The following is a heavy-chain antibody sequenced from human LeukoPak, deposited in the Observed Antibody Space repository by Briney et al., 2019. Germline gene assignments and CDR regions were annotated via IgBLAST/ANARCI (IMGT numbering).Heavy chain of an antibody. D-gene: IGHD1-26*01. CDR2: IIPIFDRP. Sequence: SVKVSCKTIGGRFKTYGFSWVRQAPGQGLEWMGGIIPIFDRPNYAQKFEGRVTITADKSTNTTYMEISSLTSDDTALYYCARDAQWELRALDVWGRGTMVIVSS. CDR3: ARDAQWELRALDV. V-gene: IGHV1-69*06. CDR1: GGRFKTYG. J-gene: IGHJ3*01.